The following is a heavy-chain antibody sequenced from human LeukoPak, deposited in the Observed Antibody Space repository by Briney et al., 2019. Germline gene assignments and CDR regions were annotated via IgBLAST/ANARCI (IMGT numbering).Heavy chain of an antibody. CDR2: IKQDGSEK. CDR1: GFTFSSYW. V-gene: IGHV3-7*03. Sequence: GGSLRLSCAASGFTFSSYWMSWVRQAPGKGLEWVANIKQDGSEKYYVDSVKGRFTISRDNAENSLYLQMNSLRAEDTAVYYCASSDYVWGSYRYPSDAFDIWGQGTMVTVSS. CDR3: ASSDYVWGSYRYPSDAFDI. J-gene: IGHJ3*02. D-gene: IGHD3-16*02.